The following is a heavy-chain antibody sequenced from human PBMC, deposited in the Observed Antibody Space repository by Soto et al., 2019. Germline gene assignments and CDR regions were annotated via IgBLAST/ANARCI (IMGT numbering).Heavy chain of an antibody. J-gene: IGHJ4*02. V-gene: IGHV4-39*01. D-gene: IGHD4-17*01. CDR1: GGSISSSSYY. CDR2: IYYSGST. CDR3: ARHFYGEGDYFDY. Sequence: SETLSLTCTVSGGSISSSSYYWGWIRQPPGKGLEWIGSIYYSGSTYYNPSLKSRVTISVDTSKNQFSLKLSSVTAADTAVYYCARHFYGEGDYFDYWGQGTLVTVSS.